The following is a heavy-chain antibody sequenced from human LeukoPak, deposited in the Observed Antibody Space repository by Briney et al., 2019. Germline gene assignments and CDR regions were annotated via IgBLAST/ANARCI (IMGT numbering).Heavy chain of an antibody. CDR2: INHSGST. J-gene: IGHJ5*02. CDR3: AREALHITMVRGHNWFDP. Sequence: SETPSLTCAVYGGSFSGYYWSWIRQPPGKGLEWIGEINHSGSTNYNPSFKSRVTISVDTSKNQFSLKLSSVTAADTAVYYCAREALHITMVRGHNWFDPWGQGTLVTVSS. V-gene: IGHV4-34*01. CDR1: GGSFSGYY. D-gene: IGHD3-10*01.